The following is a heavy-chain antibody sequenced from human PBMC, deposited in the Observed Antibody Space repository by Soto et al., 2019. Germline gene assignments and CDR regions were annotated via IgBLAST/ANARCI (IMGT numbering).Heavy chain of an antibody. CDR3: TRDILLSGKTTYYFDY. CDR1: GFTFGNAW. D-gene: IGHD1-26*01. CDR2: ITYDTRNT. J-gene: IGHJ4*02. Sequence: PGGSLRLSCAASGFTFGNAWINWVRQAPGKGLEWVAKITYDTRNTYYVDSVKGRFTISRDTSKNTLYLQMDSLRTEDTAVYYCTRDILLSGKTTYYFDYWGQGTLVTVSS. V-gene: IGHV3-30*03.